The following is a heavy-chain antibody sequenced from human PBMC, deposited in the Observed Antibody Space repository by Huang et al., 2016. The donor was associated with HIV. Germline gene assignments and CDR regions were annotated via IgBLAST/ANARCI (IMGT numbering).Heavy chain of an antibody. CDR1: GFTFNRSW. J-gene: IGHJ4*02. CDR3: VRLLDHTGDY. D-gene: IGHD1-26*01. CDR2: IKTDGSEK. Sequence: EVQLVESGGGLVQPGGSLRLSCAASGFTFNRSWMSWVRQVPGKGLGWGAGIKTDGSEKAYVDTGKGRFTISRDNAKNSLYLQMNSLRAEDTAVYYCVRLLDHTGDYWGQGTLVTVSS. V-gene: IGHV3-7*01.